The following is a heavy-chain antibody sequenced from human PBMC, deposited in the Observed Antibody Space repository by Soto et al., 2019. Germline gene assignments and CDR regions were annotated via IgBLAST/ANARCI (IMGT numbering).Heavy chain of an antibody. V-gene: IGHV3-23*01. CDR2: ISGSGGST. D-gene: IGHD6-13*01. Sequence: GGSLRLSCAASGFTFSSYAMSWVRQAPGKGLEWVSGISGSGGSTYYADSVKGRFTISRDNSKNTLYLQMNSLRVEDTAVYYCARDRGGVHEQLVLGYWGQGTLVTVSS. CDR3: ARDRGGVHEQLVLGY. CDR1: GFTFSSYA. J-gene: IGHJ4*02.